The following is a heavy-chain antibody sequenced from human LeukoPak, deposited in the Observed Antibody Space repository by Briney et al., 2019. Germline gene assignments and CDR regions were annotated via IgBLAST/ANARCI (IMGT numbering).Heavy chain of an antibody. CDR1: GFTFTNYD. J-gene: IGHJ4*02. CDR3: AKGNWRYFDY. D-gene: IGHD1-1*01. V-gene: IGHV3-30*18. Sequence: GGSLRLSCAASGFTFTNYDIHWVRQAPGKGLEWVALISYDGSNKYYADSVKGRFTVSRDNSKYTLFLQMNSLGADDTAVYYCAKGNWRYFDYWGQGTLVTVSS. CDR2: ISYDGSNK.